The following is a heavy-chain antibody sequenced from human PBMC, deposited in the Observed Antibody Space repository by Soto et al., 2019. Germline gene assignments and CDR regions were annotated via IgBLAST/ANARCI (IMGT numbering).Heavy chain of an antibody. CDR2: IYYSGST. V-gene: IGHV4-61*08. D-gene: IGHD3-10*01. J-gene: IGHJ6*02. Sequence: SETLSLTCTVSGGSVSSGDYFWSWLRQSPGKRLEWIAYIYYSGSTNYNPSLKSRATISVDTSKSQVSLTLTSMTAADAALYYCARSPNYYYYGFDVWGQGAAVTVSS. CDR3: ARSPNYYYYGFDV. CDR1: GGSVSSGDYF.